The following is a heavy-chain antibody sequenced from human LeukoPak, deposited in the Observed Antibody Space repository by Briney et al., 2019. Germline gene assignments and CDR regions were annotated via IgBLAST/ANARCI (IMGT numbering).Heavy chain of an antibody. CDR1: GFRVSNDY. V-gene: IGHV3-66*01. CDR3: AKANSYDSHYFEY. CDR2: IFAGGSA. J-gene: IGHJ4*02. Sequence: GGSLTLSCAASGFRVSNDYKTWVRQAPGKGLEWVSFIFAGGSAYYADSVKGRLTISRDRSKNTLFLQMNSLRAEDTAVYYCAKANSYDSHYFEYWGQGAMVIVSS. D-gene: IGHD3-16*01.